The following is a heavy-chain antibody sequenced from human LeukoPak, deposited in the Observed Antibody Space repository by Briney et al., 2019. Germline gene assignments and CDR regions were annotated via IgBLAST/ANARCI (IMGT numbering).Heavy chain of an antibody. CDR1: GYTFTGYY. CDR2: INPNSGGT. J-gene: IGHJ6*02. D-gene: IGHD1-26*01. CDR3: ARDLYSGSYYGEGDYYYYGMDV. V-gene: IGHV1-2*02. Sequence: ASVKVSCKASGYTFTGYYMHWVRQAPGQGLEWMGWINPNSGGTNYAQKFQGRVTMTRDTSISTAYMELSRLRSDDTAVYYCARDLYSGSYYGEGDYYYYGMDVWGQGTTVTVSS.